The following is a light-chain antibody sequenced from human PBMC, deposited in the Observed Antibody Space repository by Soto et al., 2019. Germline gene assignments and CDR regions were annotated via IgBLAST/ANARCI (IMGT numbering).Light chain of an antibody. CDR3: QQYSSTPVT. CDR1: QGITSSY. CDR2: GAS. V-gene: IGKV3-20*01. Sequence: IVLTQSPGTLSLSPGERATLSFRASQGITSSYLAWYQQKPGQAPRLLIYGASSRATGIPDRFSGSGSGTDFILTISRLEPEDFAVYYCQQYSSTPVTFGQGTKVDIK. J-gene: IGKJ1*01.